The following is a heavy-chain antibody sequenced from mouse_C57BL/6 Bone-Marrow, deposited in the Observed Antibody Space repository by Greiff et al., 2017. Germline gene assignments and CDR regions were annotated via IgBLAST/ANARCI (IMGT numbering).Heavy chain of an antibody. CDR3: ARDQVWSRYAMDY. V-gene: IGHV5-4*01. CDR1: GFTFSSYA. CDR2: ISDGGSYT. D-gene: IGHD2-10*02. J-gene: IGHJ4*01. Sequence: EVQRVESGGGLVKPGGSLKLSCAASGFTFSSYAMSWVRQTPEKRLEWVATISDGGSYTYYPDNVKGRFTISRDNAKNNLYLQMSHLKSEDTAMYYCARDQVWSRYAMDYWGQGTSVTVSS.